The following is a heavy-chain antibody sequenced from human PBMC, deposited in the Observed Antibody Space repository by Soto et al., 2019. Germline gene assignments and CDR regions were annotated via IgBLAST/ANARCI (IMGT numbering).Heavy chain of an antibody. CDR3: ARSMVTTYFDY. CDR2: INAGNGNT. J-gene: IGHJ4*02. CDR1: GYTFTSYA. Sequence: ASVNVSCKASGYTFTSYAMHWVRHAPGQRLEWTGWINAGNGNTKYSQKFQGRVTITRDTFASTAYMELSSLRSEDTAVYYCARSMVTTYFDYWGQGTLVTVSS. V-gene: IGHV1-3*01. D-gene: IGHD5-18*01.